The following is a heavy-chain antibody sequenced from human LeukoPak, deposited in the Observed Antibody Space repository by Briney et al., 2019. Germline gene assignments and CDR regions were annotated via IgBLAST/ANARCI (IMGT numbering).Heavy chain of an antibody. CDR2: IYYSGST. Sequence: SETLFLTCTVSGGSISSSSYYWGWIRQPPGKGLEWIGSIYYSGSTYYNPSLKSRVTISVDTSKNQFSLKLSSVTAADTAVYYCARAKKRIMITFGGVIVNYFDYWGQGTLVTVSS. CDR3: ARAKKRIMITFGGVIVNYFDY. V-gene: IGHV4-39*01. J-gene: IGHJ4*02. D-gene: IGHD3-16*02. CDR1: GGSISSSSYY.